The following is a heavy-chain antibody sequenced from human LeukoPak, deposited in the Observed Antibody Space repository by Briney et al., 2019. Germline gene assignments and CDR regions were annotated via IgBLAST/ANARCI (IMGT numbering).Heavy chain of an antibody. CDR2: IYTSGDA. CDR3: ASTEAGGVGAPVPFDY. Sequence: PSETLSLTCTVSGGSISSYYWSWIRQSPGKGLEWIGRIYTSGDAIYNPSLKSRLTISVDTSKSHFSLKLTSVTAADSAVYYCASTEAGGVGAPVPFDYWGQGTLVTVSS. V-gene: IGHV4-4*07. J-gene: IGHJ4*02. CDR1: GGSISSYY. D-gene: IGHD1-26*01.